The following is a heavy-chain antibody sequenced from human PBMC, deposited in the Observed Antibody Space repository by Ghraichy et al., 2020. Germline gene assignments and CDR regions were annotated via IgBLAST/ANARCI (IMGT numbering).Heavy chain of an antibody. Sequence: GGSLRLSCAASGFTFSSYAMSWVRQAPGEGLEWVSAISGSGGSTYYADSVKGRFTISRDNSKNTLYLQMNSLRAEDTAVYYCAKDTDWSGYYLGWFDPWAPRSLLSVSS. CDR3: AKDTDWSGYYLGWFDP. D-gene: IGHD3-3*01. V-gene: IGHV3-23*01. CDR1: GFTFSSYA. CDR2: ISGSGGST. J-gene: IGHJ5*02.